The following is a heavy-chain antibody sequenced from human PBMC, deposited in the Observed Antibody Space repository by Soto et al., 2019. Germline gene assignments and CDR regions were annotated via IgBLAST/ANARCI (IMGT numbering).Heavy chain of an antibody. Sequence: SETLSLTCTVSGGSISSYYWSWIRQPPGKGLEWIGYIYYSGSTNYNPSLKSRVTISVDTSKNQFSLKLSSVTAADTAVYYCARITGDTFYYYYYYMDVWGKGTTVTVSS. D-gene: IGHD7-27*01. J-gene: IGHJ6*03. V-gene: IGHV4-59*01. CDR2: IYYSGST. CDR1: GGSISSYY. CDR3: ARITGDTFYYYYYYMDV.